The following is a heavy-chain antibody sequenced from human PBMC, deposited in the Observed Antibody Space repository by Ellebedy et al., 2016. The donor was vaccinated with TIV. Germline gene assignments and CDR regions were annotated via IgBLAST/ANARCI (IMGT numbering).Heavy chain of an antibody. J-gene: IGHJ5*02. Sequence: GGSLRLXCAASGFTFSSYSMNWVRQAPGKGLEWVSYISSSSSTIYYADSVKGRFTISRDNSKNTLYLQMNSLRAEDTAVYYCARARLDWNWFDPWGQGTLVTVSS. D-gene: IGHD3-9*01. CDR2: ISSSSSTI. CDR1: GFTFSSYS. CDR3: ARARLDWNWFDP. V-gene: IGHV3-48*01.